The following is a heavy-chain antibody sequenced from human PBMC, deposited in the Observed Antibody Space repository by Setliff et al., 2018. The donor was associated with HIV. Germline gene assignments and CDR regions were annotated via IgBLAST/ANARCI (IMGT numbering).Heavy chain of an antibody. J-gene: IGHJ5*02. Sequence: PSETLSLTCSVSGGSISDNKYYWSWIRQPPGKGLEWTGSIYHSGKTYYNAALRSRVTISADTSKNQFSLKLSSVTAADAAVYYCASRVYYYDSSGYLREEGFDPWGQGTLVTVSS. CDR1: GGSISDNKYY. V-gene: IGHV4-39*01. D-gene: IGHD3-22*01. CDR2: IYHSGKT. CDR3: ASRVYYYDSSGYLREEGFDP.